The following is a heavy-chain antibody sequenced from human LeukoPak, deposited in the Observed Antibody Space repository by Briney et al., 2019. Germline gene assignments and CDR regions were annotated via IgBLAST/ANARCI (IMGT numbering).Heavy chain of an antibody. CDR3: ASANLPVRRTPFGY. J-gene: IGHJ4*02. D-gene: IGHD3-10*01. Sequence: GGSLRLSCAASGFTFSSYSMNWVRQAPGKGLEWVSSISSSSSYIYYADSVKGRFTISRDNAKNSLYLQMNSLRAEDTAVYYWASANLPVRRTPFGYWGQGPLVPVSS. CDR1: GFTFSSYS. V-gene: IGHV3-21*01. CDR2: ISSSSSYI.